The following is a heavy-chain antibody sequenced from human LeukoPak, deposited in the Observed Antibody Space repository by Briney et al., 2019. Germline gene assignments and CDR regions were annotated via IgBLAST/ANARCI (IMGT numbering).Heavy chain of an antibody. CDR2: ISAYNGNT. J-gene: IGHJ6*03. CDR3: ARYPTPYTMIGNTPYYYYYMDV. D-gene: IGHD3-22*01. CDR1: GYTFTSYG. V-gene: IGHV1-18*01. Sequence: ASVKVSCKASGYTFTSYGISWVRQAPGQGLEWMGWISAYNGNTNYAQKLQGRVTMTTDTSTSTAYMELRSLRSDDTAAYYCARYPTPYTMIGNTPYYYYYMDVWGKGTTVTISS.